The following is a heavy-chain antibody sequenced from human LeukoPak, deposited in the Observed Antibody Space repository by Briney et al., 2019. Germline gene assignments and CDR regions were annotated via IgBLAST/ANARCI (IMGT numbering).Heavy chain of an antibody. V-gene: IGHV5-51*01. J-gene: IGHJ3*02. Sequence: PGESLKISCKGSGYSFTSYWIGWVRQMPGKGLEWMGIIYPGDSDTRYSPSFQGQVTISADKSISTAYLQWSSLKASDTAMYYCARHESRFLEWLFDAFDIWGRGTMVTVSS. CDR3: ARHESRFLEWLFDAFDI. CDR2: IYPGDSDT. D-gene: IGHD3-3*01. CDR1: GYSFTSYW.